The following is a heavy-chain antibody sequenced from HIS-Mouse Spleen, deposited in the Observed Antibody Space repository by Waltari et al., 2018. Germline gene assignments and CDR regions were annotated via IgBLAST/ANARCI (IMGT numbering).Heavy chain of an antibody. D-gene: IGHD6-13*01. CDR2: ISYDGSNK. Sequence: QVQLVESGGGVVQPGRSLRLSCAASGFTFSSYGMHWVRQAPGKGLEWVAVISYDGSNKYYADSVKGRFTISRDNSKNTLYLKMNSLRAEDTAVYYCAKEYSSSHNWFDPWGQGTLVTVSS. J-gene: IGHJ5*02. CDR1: GFTFSSYG. V-gene: IGHV3-30*18. CDR3: AKEYSSSHNWFDP.